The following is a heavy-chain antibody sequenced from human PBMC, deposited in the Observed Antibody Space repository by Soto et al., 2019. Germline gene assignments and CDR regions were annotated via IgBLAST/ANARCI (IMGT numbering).Heavy chain of an antibody. D-gene: IGHD1-20*01. CDR1: GFTFSSYG. CDR3: LGLNWLG. CDR2: ISYDGSNK. Sequence: HPGGSLRLSCAASGFTFSSYGMHWVRQAPGKGLEWVAVISYDGSNKYYADSVKGRFTISRDNSKNTLYLQMNSLRAEDTAVYYCLGLNWLGWGQGTLVTVSS. J-gene: IGHJ4*02. V-gene: IGHV3-30*03.